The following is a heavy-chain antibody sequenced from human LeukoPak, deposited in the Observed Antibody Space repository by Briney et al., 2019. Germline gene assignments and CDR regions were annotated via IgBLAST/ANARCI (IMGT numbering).Heavy chain of an antibody. V-gene: IGHV3-23*01. CDR1: GFTFSSYA. Sequence: PGGSLRLSCAASGFTFSSYAMSWVRQAPGKGLEWVSGINYSGGSTYYADSVKGRFTISRDNSKNTLYLHMSSLRAEDTAVYYCARGLVSSSPSYFDNWGQGILVTVSS. CDR3: ARGLVSSSPSYFDN. CDR2: INYSGGST. D-gene: IGHD2-8*01. J-gene: IGHJ4*02.